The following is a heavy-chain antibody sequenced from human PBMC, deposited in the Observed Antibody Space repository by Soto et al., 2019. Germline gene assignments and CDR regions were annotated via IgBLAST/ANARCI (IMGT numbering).Heavy chain of an antibody. CDR2: SSPRGDTI. J-gene: IGHJ4*02. CDR3: AKGPHTNVGWPYYFES. Sequence: GSLILSCVASGFSLAKYPLNWVRQTPGKGLEWISYSSPRGDTIYYADSVEGRFTISRDNARNSLSLHMSSLRGEDSALYYCAKGPHTNVGWPYYFESWGQGVPVTVSS. D-gene: IGHD6-19*01. V-gene: IGHV3-48*01. CDR1: GFSLAKYP.